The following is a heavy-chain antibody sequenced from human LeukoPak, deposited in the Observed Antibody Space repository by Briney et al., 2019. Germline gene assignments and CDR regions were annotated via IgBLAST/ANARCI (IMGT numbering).Heavy chain of an antibody. CDR1: GYAFSGYG. V-gene: IGHV1-18*01. D-gene: IGHD3-10*01. CDR3: ARDAYGSGKGYFDY. J-gene: IGHJ4*02. CDR2: ISGYDGNT. Sequence: ASVKVSCKASGYAFSGYGFSWVRQTPGQGLEWMGWISGYDGNTKSVDKLQGRVTLTTDTSTSTAYLELRSLTSDDTAVYYCARDAYGSGKGYFDYWGQGTLVTVSS.